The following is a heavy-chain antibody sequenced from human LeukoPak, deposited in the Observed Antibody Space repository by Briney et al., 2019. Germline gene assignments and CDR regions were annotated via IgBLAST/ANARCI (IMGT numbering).Heavy chain of an antibody. CDR2: IKQDGSEK. V-gene: IGHV3-7*03. CDR1: GLTFSDYG. J-gene: IGHJ4*02. Sequence: GGSLRLSCAASGLTFSDYGMNWVRQAPGKGLEWVAVIKQDGSEKLYVDSVKGRFTISRDNAKRSLYLQINNLRAEDPAMYYCVSGIAWLPDYWGQGTPVTVSS. D-gene: IGHD6-19*01. CDR3: VSGIAWLPDY.